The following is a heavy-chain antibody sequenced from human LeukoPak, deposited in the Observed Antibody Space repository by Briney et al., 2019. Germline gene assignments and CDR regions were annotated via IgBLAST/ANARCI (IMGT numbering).Heavy chain of an antibody. CDR3: ATYSSLNRREFQY. J-gene: IGHJ1*01. V-gene: IGHV3-7*01. Sequence: QPGGSLRLSCEGSGFTFSNYWMGWVRQAPGKGLQWVANIKTDGSEKYYMDSVKGRFTISRDNAKNSLYLQMNSLRAEDTAVYYCATYSSLNRREFQYWGQGTLLTVSS. D-gene: IGHD3-22*01. CDR2: IKTDGSEK. CDR1: GFTFSNYW.